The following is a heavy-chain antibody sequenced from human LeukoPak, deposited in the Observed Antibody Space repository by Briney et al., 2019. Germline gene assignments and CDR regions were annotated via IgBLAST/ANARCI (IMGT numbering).Heavy chain of an antibody. D-gene: IGHD3-22*01. CDR3: ARTENYYDSSGPPSGAFDI. J-gene: IGHJ3*02. Sequence: PSETLSLTCAVSGGSIRSGGYSWSWIRQPPGKGLEWIGYIYHSGSTYYNPSLKSRVTISVDRSKNQFSLKLSSVTAADTAVYYCARTENYYDSSGPPSGAFDIWGQGTMVTVSS. V-gene: IGHV4-30-2*01. CDR1: GGSIRSGGYS. CDR2: IYHSGST.